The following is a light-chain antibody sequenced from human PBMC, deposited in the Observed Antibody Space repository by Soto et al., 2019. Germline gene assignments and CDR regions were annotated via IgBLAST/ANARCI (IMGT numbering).Light chain of an antibody. Sequence: EVVMTQSPVTLSVSPGERVTLSCRSSQSVSSNLALYQQKPGQAPSLLIYGAFTRATGIPARFSVTGSGTEFNLTNSRLQSEDFALYYCQQYNNWPMTFGQGTKVDNK. V-gene: IGKV3-15*01. CDR3: QQYNNWPMT. J-gene: IGKJ1*01. CDR1: QSVSSN. CDR2: GAF.